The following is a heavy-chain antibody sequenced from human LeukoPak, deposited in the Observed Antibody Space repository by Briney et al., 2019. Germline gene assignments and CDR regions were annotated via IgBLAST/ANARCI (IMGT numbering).Heavy chain of an antibody. CDR2: IDYDSSHI. J-gene: IGHJ4*02. V-gene: IGHV3-21*01. Sequence: GGSLRLSCAGSGFTFSSSAMNWVRQVPGKGLEWVSSIDYDSSHIYYAASVRGRFSISRENARDSVYLQMDSLRADDTAVYYCARDPERYLRMGHYDYWGQGTLVIVSS. CDR1: GFTFSSSA. CDR3: ARDPERYLRMGHYDY. D-gene: IGHD3-16*01.